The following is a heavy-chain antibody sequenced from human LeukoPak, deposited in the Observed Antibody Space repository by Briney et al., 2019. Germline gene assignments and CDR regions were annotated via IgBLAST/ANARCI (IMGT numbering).Heavy chain of an antibody. CDR2: IWYDGSKK. CDR1: GFTFSRYG. D-gene: IGHD6-19*01. Sequence: PGGSLRLSCAATGFTFSRYGMHWVRQAPGPGLDWVAVIWYDGSKKNYADSVKGRFTISRDNSKNTLNLQMTSLRAEDTAVYYCARVSEDYSSGWYEEYFQYWGQGTLVIVSS. V-gene: IGHV3-33*01. CDR3: ARVSEDYSSGWYEEYFQY. J-gene: IGHJ1*01.